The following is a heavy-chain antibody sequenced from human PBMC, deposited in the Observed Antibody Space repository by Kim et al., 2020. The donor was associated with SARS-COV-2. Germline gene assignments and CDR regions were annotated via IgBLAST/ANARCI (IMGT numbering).Heavy chain of an antibody. CDR1: GFTFSSYW. J-gene: IGHJ2*01. CDR3: ARDQRYSNSSGYWYFDL. CDR2: IKQDGSEK. V-gene: IGHV3-7*03. Sequence: GGSLRLSCAASGFTFSSYWMSWVRQAPGKGLEWVANIKQDGSEKYYVDSVKGRFTFSRDNAKNSLYLQMNSLRAEDTAVYYCARDQRYSNSSGYWYFDLWGRGTLVTVSS. D-gene: IGHD6-6*01.